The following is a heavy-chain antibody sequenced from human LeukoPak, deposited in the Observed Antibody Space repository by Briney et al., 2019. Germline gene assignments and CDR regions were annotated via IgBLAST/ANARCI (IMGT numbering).Heavy chain of an antibody. D-gene: IGHD1-7*01. V-gene: IGHV1-18*01. CDR1: GYTFTSYG. Sequence: ASVKVSCKASGYTFTSYGISWVRQAPGQGLEWMGWISAYNGNTNYAQKLQGRVTMTTDTSTSTAYMELRSLRSDDTAVYYCARALYDRNYYSYYYYGMDVWGQGTTVTVSS. CDR3: ARALYDRNYYSYYYYGMDV. J-gene: IGHJ6*02. CDR2: ISAYNGNT.